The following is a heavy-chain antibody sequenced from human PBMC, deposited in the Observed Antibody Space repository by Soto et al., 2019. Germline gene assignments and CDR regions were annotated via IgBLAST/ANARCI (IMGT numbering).Heavy chain of an antibody. J-gene: IGHJ3*02. D-gene: IGHD3-16*02. V-gene: IGHV1-3*01. CDR3: ARAGYDYIWGSYRYPPYAFDI. Sequence: ASVKVSCKASGYTFTSYAMHWVRQAPGQRLEWMGWINAYNGNTKYAQKLQGRVTMTTDTSTSTAYMELRSLRSDDTAVYYCARAGYDYIWGSYRYPPYAFDIWGQGTMVTVSS. CDR1: GYTFTSYA. CDR2: INAYNGNT.